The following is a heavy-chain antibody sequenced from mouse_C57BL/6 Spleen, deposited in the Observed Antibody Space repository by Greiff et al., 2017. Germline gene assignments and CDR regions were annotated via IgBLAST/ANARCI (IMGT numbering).Heavy chain of an antibody. CDR1: GFTFSDYG. J-gene: IGHJ2*01. CDR3: ARSVDGYYSDY. D-gene: IGHD2-3*01. CDR2: ISSGRSTI. V-gene: IGHV5-17*01. Sequence: EVKLVESGGGLVKPGGSLTLSCAASGFTFSDYGMHWVRQAPEKGLEWVAFISSGRSTIYYADTVKGRFTISRDNAKNTLFLQMTSLRSEDTAMYYCARSVDGYYSDYWGQGTTLTVSS.